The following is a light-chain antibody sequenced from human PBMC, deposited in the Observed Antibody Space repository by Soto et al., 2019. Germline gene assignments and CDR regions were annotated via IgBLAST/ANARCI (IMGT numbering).Light chain of an antibody. V-gene: IGLV2-14*01. J-gene: IGLJ2*01. CDR1: SSDVRYYNY. CDR3: SSYTRSSSVL. Sequence: QSVLTQPASVSGSPGQSITISCTGTSSDVRYYNYLSWYQQPPGKAPKLLIYEARNRPSGAASRFSGSKSGNPAFLTLSGLQPDDEADYYCSSYTRSSSVLFGGGTKLTVL. CDR2: EAR.